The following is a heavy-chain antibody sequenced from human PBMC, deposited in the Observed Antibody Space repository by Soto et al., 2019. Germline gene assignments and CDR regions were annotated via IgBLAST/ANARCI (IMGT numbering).Heavy chain of an antibody. D-gene: IGHD4-17*01. CDR2: ISPSGVTT. V-gene: IGHV3-48*01. CDR3: VRGVTTVATIGDH. Sequence: EVLLVESGGGLVQSGGSLRLSCAASTSTFSRYGMNWVRQAPGKGLEWISFISPSGVTTYYADSVRGRFTISRDNATESLFLQMNTLRADATAVYYCVRGVTTVATIGDHCGEGTLLTVST. J-gene: IGHJ4*02. CDR1: TSTFSRYG.